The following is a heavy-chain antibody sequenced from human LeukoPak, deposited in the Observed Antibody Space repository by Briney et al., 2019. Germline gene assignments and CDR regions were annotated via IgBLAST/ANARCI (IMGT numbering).Heavy chain of an antibody. CDR3: ARNSGWYGVS. D-gene: IGHD6-19*01. V-gene: IGHV4-59*01. J-gene: IGHJ4*02. Sequence: SETLSLTCTVSGGSISSYYWSWIRQPPGKGLEWIGYIYYSGSTNYNPSLKSRVTISVDTSKNQLSLKLSSVTAADTAVYYCARNSGWYGVSWGQGTLATVSS. CDR2: IYYSGST. CDR1: GGSISSYY.